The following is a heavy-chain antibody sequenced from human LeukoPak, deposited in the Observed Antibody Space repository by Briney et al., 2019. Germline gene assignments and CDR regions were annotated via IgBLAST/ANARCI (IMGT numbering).Heavy chain of an antibody. CDR2: INQDGSEK. J-gene: IGHJ4*02. CDR1: GFTFSTYF. CDR3: AKLYCDGGNCYPYFVF. V-gene: IGHV3-7*01. D-gene: IGHD2-15*01. Sequence: GGSLRLSCAASGFTFSTYFMSWVRQAPGKGLEWVANINQDGSEKYYVDSMKGRFTISRDNAKNSLYLQMNSLRAEDTAVYYCAKLYCDGGNCYPYFVFWGQGTLVPVSP.